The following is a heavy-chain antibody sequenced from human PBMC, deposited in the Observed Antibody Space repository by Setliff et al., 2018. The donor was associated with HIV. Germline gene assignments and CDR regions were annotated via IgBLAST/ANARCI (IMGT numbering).Heavy chain of an antibody. CDR2: ISPKTGGT. J-gene: IGHJ1*01. V-gene: IGHV1-2*06. CDR1: GYSFTGYY. Sequence: GASVKVSCNASGYSFTGYYLHWVRQAPGQGFEWMGRISPKTGGTVFAKKFQGRPNMTRDTSTNTAYMGLGRLRSADTALYYCARGPDDDSQNFQHWSQATLVTVSS. D-gene: IGHD4-17*01. CDR3: ARGPDDDSQNFQH.